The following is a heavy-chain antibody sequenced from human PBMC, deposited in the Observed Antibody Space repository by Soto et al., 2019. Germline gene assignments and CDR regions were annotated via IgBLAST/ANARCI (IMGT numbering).Heavy chain of an antibody. CDR2: IKSKTDGGTT. J-gene: IGHJ4*02. V-gene: IGHV3-15*01. D-gene: IGHD4-17*01. CDR3: TTHTVDYGDYGGFDYFDY. Sequence: GGSLRLSCAASGFTFSNAWMSWVRQAPGKGLEWVGRIKSKTDGGTTDYAAPVKGRFTISRDDSKNTLYLQMNSLKTEDTAVYYCTTHTVDYGDYGGFDYFDYWGQGTLVTVSS. CDR1: GFTFSNAW.